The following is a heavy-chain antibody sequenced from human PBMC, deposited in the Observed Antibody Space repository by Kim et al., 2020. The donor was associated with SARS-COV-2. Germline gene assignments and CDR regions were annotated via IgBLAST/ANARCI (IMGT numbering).Heavy chain of an antibody. J-gene: IGHJ4*02. CDR2: INHSGST. D-gene: IGHD4-17*01. Sequence: SETLSLTCAVYGGSFSGYYWSWIRQPPGKGLEWIGEINHSGSTNYNPSLKSRVTISVDTSKNQFSLKLSSVTAADTAVYYCATRPTTVTTFDYWGQGTL. CDR1: GGSFSGYY. CDR3: ATRPTTVTTFDY. V-gene: IGHV4-34*01.